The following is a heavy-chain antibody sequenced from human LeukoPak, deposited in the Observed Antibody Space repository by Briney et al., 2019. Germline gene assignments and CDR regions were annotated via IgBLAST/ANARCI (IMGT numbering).Heavy chain of an antibody. CDR1: GLTFRNYG. Sequence: GGSLRLSCAASGLTFRNYGMHWVRQAPGKGLEWVAFIRYDGSNKYYADSVKGRFTISRDNAKNSLYLQMNSLRAEDTAVYYCARVPYDSSGYYAYYFDDWGQGTLVTVSS. V-gene: IGHV3-30*02. J-gene: IGHJ4*02. CDR3: ARVPYDSSGYYAYYFDD. CDR2: IRYDGSNK. D-gene: IGHD3-22*01.